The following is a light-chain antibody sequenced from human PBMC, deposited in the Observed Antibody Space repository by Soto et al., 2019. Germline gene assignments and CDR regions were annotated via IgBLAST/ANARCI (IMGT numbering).Light chain of an antibody. CDR1: QSLFYISNNKDY. CDR2: WAS. V-gene: IGKV4-1*01. Sequence: DIVMTQSPDSLAVSLGERATINCRSSQSLFYISNNKDYLAWYQQKPGQPPKLLIYWASSRESGVPDRFSGSGSGTDFTLNISGLQAEDVAVYYCQQDYRSPPTFGQGTKVEIK. CDR3: QQDYRSPPT. J-gene: IGKJ1*01.